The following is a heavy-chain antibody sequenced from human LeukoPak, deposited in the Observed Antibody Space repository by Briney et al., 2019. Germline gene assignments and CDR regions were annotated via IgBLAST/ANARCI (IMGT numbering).Heavy chain of an antibody. D-gene: IGHD3-22*01. Sequence: SETLSLTCTVSGGSISSTNYYWGWIRQPPGKGLEWIGNIYYSGSTYYNPSLKSRVTISVDTSKNQFSLKLSSVTAADTAVYYCARLVRDSSGYWYFDYWGQGTLVTVSS. CDR2: IYYSGST. CDR1: GGSISSTNYY. J-gene: IGHJ4*02. CDR3: ARLVRDSSGYWYFDY. V-gene: IGHV4-39*01.